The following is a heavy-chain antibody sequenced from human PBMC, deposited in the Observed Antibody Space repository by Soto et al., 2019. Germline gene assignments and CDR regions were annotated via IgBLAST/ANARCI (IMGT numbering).Heavy chain of an antibody. J-gene: IGHJ6*02. V-gene: IGHV1-2*04. CDR1: GYTFTGYY. CDR3: ARGGLSAAGMAPPPRHYYYVMDV. D-gene: IGHD6-13*01. Sequence: ASIEGSCNASGYTFTGYYMPWVRQAPGQGLEWMGWINPNSGGTNSAQKFQGWVTMTRDTPISTAYTERSRLRSDDTPAYNSARGGLSAAGMAPPPRHYYYVMDVGGQGTTVTVSS. CDR2: INPNSGGT.